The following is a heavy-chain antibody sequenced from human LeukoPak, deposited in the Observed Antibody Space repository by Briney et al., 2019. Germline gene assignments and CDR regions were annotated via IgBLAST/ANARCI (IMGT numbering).Heavy chain of an antibody. V-gene: IGHV1-18*01. J-gene: IGHJ4*02. CDR3: ARDLGSGYPTPNDY. D-gene: IGHD3-22*01. CDR1: GYTFTSHG. Sequence: ASVKVSCKASGYTFTSHGISWVRQAPGQGLEWMGWISAYNGNTNYAQKLQGRVTMTTDTSTSTAYMELRSLRSDDTAVYYCARDLGSGYPTPNDYWGQGTLVTVSS. CDR2: ISAYNGNT.